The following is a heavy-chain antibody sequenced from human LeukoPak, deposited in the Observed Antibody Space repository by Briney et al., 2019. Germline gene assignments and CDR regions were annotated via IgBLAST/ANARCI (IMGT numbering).Heavy chain of an antibody. CDR2: IIPIFGTA. V-gene: IGHV1-69*05. Sequence: SVKVSCKASGGTFSSYAISWVRQAPGQGLEWMGAIIPIFGTANYAQKFQGRVTITTDESTSTAYMELSSLRSEDTAVYYCARAAPKGYYFDYWGQGTLVTVSS. CDR3: ARAAPKGYYFDY. CDR1: GGTFSSYA. J-gene: IGHJ4*02.